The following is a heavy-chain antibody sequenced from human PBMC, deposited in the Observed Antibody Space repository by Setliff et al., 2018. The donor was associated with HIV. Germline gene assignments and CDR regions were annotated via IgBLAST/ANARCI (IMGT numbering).Heavy chain of an antibody. V-gene: IGHV4-4*07. CDR1: DDSINSYY. Sequence: PSETLSLTCTFSDDSINSYYCAWIRQPAGKRLQLIGRIHTSGSINYNPSLWSRVFLSVDPSKNQCSLKVHSLTAADTAVYYCARAGYYFPYFDYWGQGILVTVSS. J-gene: IGHJ4*02. CDR3: ARAGYYFPYFDY. D-gene: IGHD3-22*01. CDR2: IHTSGSI.